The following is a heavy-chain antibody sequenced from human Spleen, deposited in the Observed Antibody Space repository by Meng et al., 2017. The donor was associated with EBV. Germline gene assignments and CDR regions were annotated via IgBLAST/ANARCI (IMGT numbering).Heavy chain of an antibody. Sequence: QVHLVQSGGEVKKPGSSVKVSCKTSGCIFNSDAISWVRQAPGQGLEWLGGLIPMFGAPNYAQRFQDRVTIIADASTSTHYMELSSLRFEDTALYYCASESGRGYTPDYWGQGTLVTVSS. CDR3: ASESGRGYTPDY. J-gene: IGHJ4*02. CDR1: GCIFNSDA. D-gene: IGHD3-10*01. CDR2: LIPMFGAP. V-gene: IGHV1-69*01.